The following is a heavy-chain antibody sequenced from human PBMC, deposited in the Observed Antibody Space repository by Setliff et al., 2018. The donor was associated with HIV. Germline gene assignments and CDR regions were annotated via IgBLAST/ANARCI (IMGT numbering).Heavy chain of an antibody. V-gene: IGHV4-59*11. Sequence: SETLSLTCTVSGDSISSHYWSWIRQPPGKGLEWIGSIYYSGSTNYNPSLKSRVTISVDTSKNQFSLKLSSVTAADTAVYYCASRHDYGGPNDAFDIWGQGTMVT. CDR3: ASRHDYGGPNDAFDI. CDR1: GDSISSHY. CDR2: IYYSGST. J-gene: IGHJ3*02. D-gene: IGHD4-17*01.